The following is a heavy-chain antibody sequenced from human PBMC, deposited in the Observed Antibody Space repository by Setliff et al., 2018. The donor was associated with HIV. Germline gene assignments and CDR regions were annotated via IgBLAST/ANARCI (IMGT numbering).Heavy chain of an antibody. CDR2: ISSSSSSYI. J-gene: IGHJ3*02. CDR1: GFTFSSYS. CDR3: ARVEPGGSQAFDI. Sequence: GESLKISCAASGFTFSSYSMNWVRQAPGKGLEWVSSISSSSSSYIYYADSVKGRFTISRDNAKNSLYLQMNSLRAEDTAVYYCARVEPGGSQAFDIWGQGTMVTVSS. D-gene: IGHD3-10*01. V-gene: IGHV3-21*01.